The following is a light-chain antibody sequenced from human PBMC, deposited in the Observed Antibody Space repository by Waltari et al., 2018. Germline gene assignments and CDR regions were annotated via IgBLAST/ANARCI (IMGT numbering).Light chain of an antibody. Sequence: EIVMTPSPVTMSVSPGEGVTLSCPASESVGTDVAWYRHKPGQPPRLLIYFGSTRATGVPARISGSGSGTDFSLTISSLESEDFAFYYCQQSRQWPRRTFGQGTKLE. V-gene: IGKV3D-15*01. CDR2: FGS. J-gene: IGKJ2*01. CDR3: QQSRQWPRRT. CDR1: ESVGTD.